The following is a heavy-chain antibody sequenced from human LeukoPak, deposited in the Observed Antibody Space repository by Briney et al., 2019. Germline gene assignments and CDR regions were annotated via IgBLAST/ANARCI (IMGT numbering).Heavy chain of an antibody. CDR2: IKEDGSQK. CDR1: GFTFSSYW. V-gene: IGHV3-7*04. Sequence: PGGSLRLSCAASGFTFSSYWMSWVRQSPGKGLEWVANIKEDGSQKYYVDSVKGRFTISRDNAKNSLYLQMNSLRGEDTAVYYWARGFTRSDYWGQGTPVTVSS. J-gene: IGHJ4*01. CDR3: ARGFTRSDY.